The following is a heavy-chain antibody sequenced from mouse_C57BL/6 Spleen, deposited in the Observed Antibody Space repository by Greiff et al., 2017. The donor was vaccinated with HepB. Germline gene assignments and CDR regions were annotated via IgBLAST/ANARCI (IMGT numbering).Heavy chain of an antibody. CDR1: GYTFTSYW. D-gene: IGHD2-3*01. J-gene: IGHJ3*01. V-gene: IGHV1-5*01. CDR2: IYPGNSDT. CDR3: TGIWDGYPWFAY. Sequence: VHVKQSGTVLARPGASVKMSCKTSGYTFTSYWMHWVKQRPGQGLEWIGAIYPGNSDTSYNQKFKGKAKLTAVTSASTAYMELSSLTNEDSAVYYCTGIWDGYPWFAYWGQGTLVTVSA.